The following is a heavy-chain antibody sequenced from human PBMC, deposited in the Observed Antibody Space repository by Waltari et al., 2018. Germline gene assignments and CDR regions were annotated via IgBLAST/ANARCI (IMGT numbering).Heavy chain of an antibody. Sequence: EVQLLQSGTELKKPGSTVKISCQVSGYRFTDYYLHRVQQALGKGPQWMGLVDPEDGETIYAERFQGRVTITADTSTETAFMELSSLTSDDTAVYYCVTALGDRSSASRPFDVWGLGTLITVSS. J-gene: IGHJ3*01. V-gene: IGHV1-69-2*01. CDR1: GYRFTDYY. CDR2: VDPEDGET. CDR3: VTALGDRSSASRPFDV. D-gene: IGHD3-10*01.